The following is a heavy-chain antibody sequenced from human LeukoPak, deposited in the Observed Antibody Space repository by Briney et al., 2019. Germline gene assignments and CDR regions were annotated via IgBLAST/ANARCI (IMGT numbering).Heavy chain of an antibody. D-gene: IGHD1-26*01. CDR1: GYSFTDYC. V-gene: IGHV1-2*02. CDR3: AREWASYVAHY. Sequence: ASVKVSCKASGYSFTDYCIHWVRQAPGQGLAWMGWVNPKTGGTLYAQKFQGRVTMTRDTSISTAYMDLNSLRSDDTAVYYCAREWASYVAHYWGQGSLVTVSS. J-gene: IGHJ4*02. CDR2: VNPKTGGT.